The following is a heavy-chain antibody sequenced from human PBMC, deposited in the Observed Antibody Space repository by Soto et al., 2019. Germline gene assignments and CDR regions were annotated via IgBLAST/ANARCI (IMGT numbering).Heavy chain of an antibody. CDR3: ARRSSILTGYYREAFDI. V-gene: IGHV5-10-1*01. CDR1: GYSFTNYW. J-gene: IGHJ3*02. D-gene: IGHD3-9*01. Sequence: GESLKISCKGSGYSFTNYWISWVRQMPGKGLEWMGRIDPSDSYTNYSPSFQGHVTISADKSISTAYLQWSSLKASDTAMYYCARRSSILTGYYREAFDIWGQGTMVTVSS. CDR2: IDPSDSYT.